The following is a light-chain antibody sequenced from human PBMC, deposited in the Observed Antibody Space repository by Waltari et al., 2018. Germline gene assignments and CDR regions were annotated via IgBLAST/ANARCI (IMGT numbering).Light chain of an antibody. V-gene: IGLV3-25*03. Sequence: SYDLTQPPSVSVSPGQTARITCSGDALPKQYGYWYHKKSGQAPVLMICTANERPSGVPEGCAGSSSGTTVTLTISGVQAEDEADYYCQSVDSSATYVIFGGGTKLTVL. J-gene: IGLJ2*01. CDR1: ALPKQY. CDR3: QSVDSSATYVI. CDR2: TAN.